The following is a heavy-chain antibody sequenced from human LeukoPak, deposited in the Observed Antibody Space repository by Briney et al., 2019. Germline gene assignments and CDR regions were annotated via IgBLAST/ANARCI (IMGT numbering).Heavy chain of an antibody. CDR1: GFTFSISV. D-gene: IGHD6-19*01. CDR3: ARDSPGSGWYIDY. J-gene: IGHJ4*02. Sequence: GGSLRLSCEVSGFTFSISVMHCVREAPGKGLEYGSGISDNGLDTHYGNSVEGRFTISRDKSKHSLYLQMDSLREEDMAVYYCARDSPGSGWYIDYWGEGTLVTDSS. CDR2: ISDNGLDT. V-gene: IGHV3-64*01.